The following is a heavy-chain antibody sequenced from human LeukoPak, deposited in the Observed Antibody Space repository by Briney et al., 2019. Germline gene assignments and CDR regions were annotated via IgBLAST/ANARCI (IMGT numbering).Heavy chain of an antibody. V-gene: IGHV3-23*01. D-gene: IGHD1-26*01. Sequence: PGGSLRLSCAASGFTFSSYGMSWVRQAPGKGLEWVSAISGSGGSTYYADSVKGRLTISRDNSKNTLYLQMNSLRAEDTAVYYCAKGSGNYVDAFDIWGQGTMVTVSS. CDR2: ISGSGGST. CDR1: GFTFSSYG. J-gene: IGHJ3*02. CDR3: AKGSGNYVDAFDI.